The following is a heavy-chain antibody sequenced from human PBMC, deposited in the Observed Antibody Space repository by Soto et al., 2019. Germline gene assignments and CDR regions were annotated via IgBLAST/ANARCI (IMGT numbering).Heavy chain of an antibody. CDR3: ARDTGSEGVTIFGVDVYYYYGMDV. Sequence: GGSLRLSCAASGFTFDDYAMYWVRQGPGKGLEWVSGISWDSGRIGYADSVKGRFTISRDNAKNSLYLQMNSLRAEDTAVYYCARDTGSEGVTIFGVDVYYYYGMDVWGQGTTVTVSS. CDR1: GFTFDDYA. CDR2: ISWDSGRI. D-gene: IGHD3-3*01. V-gene: IGHV3-9*01. J-gene: IGHJ6*02.